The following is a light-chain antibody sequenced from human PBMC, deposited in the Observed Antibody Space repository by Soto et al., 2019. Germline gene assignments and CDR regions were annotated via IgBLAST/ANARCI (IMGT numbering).Light chain of an antibody. J-gene: IGLJ3*02. CDR2: DDT. CDR3: QVWDSSSDHWV. Sequence: SYELTQTPSVSVAPGQTARSTCGGNNIRNKSVQWYQQKPGQAPVVVVYDDTNRPSGIPERFSGSNSGNTAPLTISRVEAGDEDDYYCQVWDSSSDHWVFGGGTKVTVL. V-gene: IGLV3-21*02. CDR1: NIRNKS.